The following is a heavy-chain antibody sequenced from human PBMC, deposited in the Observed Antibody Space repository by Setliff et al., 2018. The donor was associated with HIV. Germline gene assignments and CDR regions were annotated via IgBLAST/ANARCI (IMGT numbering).Heavy chain of an antibody. V-gene: IGHV4-34*01. Sequence: TLSLTCAVYGGSFSGYYWTWIRQPPGKGLEWIGEITHSGSTNYNPSLETRVTISVDTSKNQFSLKLSSVTAADTAVYYCARHGAYEAYYDYMDVWGKGTTVTVSS. D-gene: IGHD5-12*01. J-gene: IGHJ6*03. CDR3: ARHGAYEAYYDYMDV. CDR1: GGSFSGYY. CDR2: ITHSGST.